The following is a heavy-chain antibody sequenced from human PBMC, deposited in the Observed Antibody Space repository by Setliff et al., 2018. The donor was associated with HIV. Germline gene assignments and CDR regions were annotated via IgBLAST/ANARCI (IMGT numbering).Heavy chain of an antibody. D-gene: IGHD3-10*01. V-gene: IGHV3-33*06. CDR2: IWYDESLN. Sequence: GGSLRLSCAASGFSFSTYGMHWVRQAPGKGLERVALIWYDESLNYYADSVKGRFTISRDNTKKTLFLQMNSLRDEDTGVYYCAKAVGLQWFGGYFDHWGQGTPVTVSS. CDR1: GFSFSTYG. CDR3: AKAVGLQWFGGYFDH. J-gene: IGHJ4*02.